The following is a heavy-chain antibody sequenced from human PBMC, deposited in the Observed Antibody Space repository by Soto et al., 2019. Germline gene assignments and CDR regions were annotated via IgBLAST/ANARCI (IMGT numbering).Heavy chain of an antibody. J-gene: IGHJ5*02. D-gene: IGHD3-10*01. Sequence: ETLSLTCTVSGGSISSSSYYWGWIRQPPGKGLEWIGNIYYSGSTFYNPSLKSRLTISVDTSKNQFSLKLSSVTAADTAVDYGARRPGEFWFDAWGQGNLVIVSS. CDR1: GGSISSSSYY. V-gene: IGHV4-39*01. CDR3: ARRPGEFWFDA. CDR2: IYYSGST.